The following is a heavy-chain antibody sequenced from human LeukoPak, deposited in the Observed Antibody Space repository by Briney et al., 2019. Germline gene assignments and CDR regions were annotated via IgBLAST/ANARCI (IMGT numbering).Heavy chain of an antibody. D-gene: IGHD2-15*01. CDR2: ISGSGGST. J-gene: IGHJ4*02. V-gene: IGHV3-23*01. CDR1: GFTFSTYA. Sequence: GGSLRLSCAASGFTFSTYAMSWVRQAPWKGLEWVSAISGSGGSTYYADSVKGRFTISRDNSKNTLYLQMNSLRAEDTAVYYCAKARADIGDYWGQGTLVTVSS. CDR3: AKARADIGDY.